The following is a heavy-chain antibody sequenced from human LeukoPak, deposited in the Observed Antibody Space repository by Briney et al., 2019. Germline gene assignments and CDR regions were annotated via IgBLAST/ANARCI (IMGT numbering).Heavy chain of an antibody. CDR3: ARQMQSHGNFDS. D-gene: IGHD1-26*01. J-gene: IGHJ4*02. CDR2: RGIAGDT. Sequence: GGSLRLSCAASGFTVSSYAMHWVRQPIGKGLEWVSARGIAGDTFYPGSVKGRFTISRENARNSLYLQMNSLRAEDTAMYYCARQMQSHGNFDSWGQGTLVTVSS. V-gene: IGHV3-13*01. CDR1: GFTVSSYA.